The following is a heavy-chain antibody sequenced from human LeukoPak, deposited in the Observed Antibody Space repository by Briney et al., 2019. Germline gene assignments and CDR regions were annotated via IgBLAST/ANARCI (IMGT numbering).Heavy chain of an antibody. CDR3: ARLYYDSMDFDY. J-gene: IGHJ4*02. CDR2: IYYSGST. V-gene: IGHV4-61*05. D-gene: IGHD3-22*01. Sequence: SETLSLTCTVSGGSISSSSYYWGWIRQPPGKGLEWIGYIYYSGSTNYNPSLKSRVTISVDTSKNQFSLKLSSVTAADTAVYYCARLYYDSMDFDYWGQGTLVTVSS. CDR1: GGSISSSSYY.